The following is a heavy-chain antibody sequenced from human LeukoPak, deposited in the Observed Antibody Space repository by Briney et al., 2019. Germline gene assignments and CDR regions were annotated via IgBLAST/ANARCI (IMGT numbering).Heavy chain of an antibody. CDR1: GYTFTTYD. CDR2: MNLKSGYT. V-gene: IGHV1-8*03. D-gene: IGHD6-19*01. CDR3: ARVAGSIDY. J-gene: IGHJ4*02. Sequence: GASVKVSCKASGYTFTTYDINWVRQASGQGLEWVGWMNLKSGYTGYAQKFQGRVTITGDTSMSTAYMELSSLRSEDTAVYYCARVAGSIDYWGQGTLVTVSS.